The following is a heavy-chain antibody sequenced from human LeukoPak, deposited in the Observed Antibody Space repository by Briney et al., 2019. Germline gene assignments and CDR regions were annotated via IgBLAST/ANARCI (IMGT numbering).Heavy chain of an antibody. D-gene: IGHD3-10*01. V-gene: IGHV3-30*04. J-gene: IGHJ4*02. CDR1: GFTFSSYA. CDR3: LLWFGELLYENVDY. Sequence: GGSLRLSCEVSGFTFSSYAMHWVRQAPGKGLEWVAVISSDGSRKENADSVKGRFTISRDNAKNSLYLQMNSLRAEDTAVYYCLLWFGELLYENVDYWGQGTLVTVSS. CDR2: ISSDGSRK.